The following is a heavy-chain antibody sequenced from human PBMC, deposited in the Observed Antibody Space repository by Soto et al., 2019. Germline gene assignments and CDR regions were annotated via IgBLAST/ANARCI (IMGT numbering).Heavy chain of an antibody. CDR3: ARLRLGELSAYYYYYGMDV. J-gene: IGHJ6*02. V-gene: IGHV1-18*01. CDR2: ISAYNGNT. D-gene: IGHD3-16*02. Sequence: ASVKVSCKSSGYTFTIYCISWVRQAPGQGLEWMGWISAYNGNTNYAQKLQGRVAMTTDTSTSTAYMELRSLRSDDTAVYYCARLRLGELSAYYYYYGMDVWGQGTTVTVSS. CDR1: GYTFTIYC.